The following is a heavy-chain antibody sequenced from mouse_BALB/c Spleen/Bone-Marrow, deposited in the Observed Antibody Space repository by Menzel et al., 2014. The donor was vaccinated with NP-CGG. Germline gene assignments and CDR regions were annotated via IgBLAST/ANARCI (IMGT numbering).Heavy chain of an antibody. D-gene: IGHD4-1*01. CDR1: GFTFSDYY. J-gene: IGHJ4*01. CDR2: ITKGGGST. V-gene: IGHV5-12*02. Sequence: EVQVVESGGGLVQPGGSLKLSCATSGFTFSDYYMYWVRQTPEKRLEWVAYITKGGGSTYYPDIVKGRFTISRDNAKNTLYLQMSRLKSEDTAMYCCARQLAYAMDYWGQGTSVTVSS. CDR3: ARQLAYAMDY.